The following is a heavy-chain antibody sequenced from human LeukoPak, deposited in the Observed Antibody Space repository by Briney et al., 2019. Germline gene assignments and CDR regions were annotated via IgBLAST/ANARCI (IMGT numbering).Heavy chain of an antibody. J-gene: IGHJ4*02. D-gene: IGHD6-19*01. CDR1: GFTFSSYW. CDR2: IKQDGSEK. CDR3: ASGYEYSSGRTFDY. Sequence: GGSLRLSCAASGFTFSSYWMGWVRQAPGKGLEWVANIKQDGSEKYYVDSVKGRFTISRDNAKNSLYLQMNSLRAEDTAVYYCASGYEYSSGRTFDYWGQGTLVTVSS. V-gene: IGHV3-7*01.